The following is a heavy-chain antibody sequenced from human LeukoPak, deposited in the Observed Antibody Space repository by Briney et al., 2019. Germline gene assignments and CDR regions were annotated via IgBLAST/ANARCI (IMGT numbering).Heavy chain of an antibody. CDR3: AKMGPLLGIPAAIGKYYFDY. J-gene: IGHJ4*02. CDR2: IYYSGST. CDR1: GRPISSGGYY. Sequence: SQTLSLTCTVSGRPISSGGYYWRWIRQHPARGLEWIGSIYYSGSTYYNPSLKSRVTISVDTSKNQFSLKLSSVTAADTAVYYCAKMGPLLGIPAAIGKYYFDYWGQGTLVTVSS. D-gene: IGHD2-2*01. V-gene: IGHV4-31*03.